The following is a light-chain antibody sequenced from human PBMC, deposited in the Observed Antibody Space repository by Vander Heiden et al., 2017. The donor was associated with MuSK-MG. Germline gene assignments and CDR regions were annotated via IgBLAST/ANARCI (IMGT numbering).Light chain of an antibody. CDR2: GAS. V-gene: IGKV3-15*01. J-gene: IGKJ2*01. Sequence: EIVMTQSPATLSVSPGERATLSCRASQSVSSNLAWYQQKPGQAPRLLIYGASTRATGIPAGFSGSGSGTEFTLTISSLQSEDFAVYYCQQDNNWPRIFGQGTKLEIK. CDR3: QQDNNWPRI. CDR1: QSVSSN.